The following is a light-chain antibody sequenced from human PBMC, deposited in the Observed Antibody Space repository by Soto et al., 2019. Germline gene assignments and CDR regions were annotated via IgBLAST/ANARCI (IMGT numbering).Light chain of an antibody. CDR2: GAS. V-gene: IGKV3-15*01. J-gene: IGKJ1*01. CDR3: QQYNNWSPWT. CDR1: QSISSN. Sequence: EIVMTQSPATLSVSPGERATLSCRASQSISSNLAWFQQKPGQAPRLLIYGASTRSTDIPARFSGSGSGTNFTLSISSLQSEDFSVYYCQQYNNWSPWTFGQGTKVEIK.